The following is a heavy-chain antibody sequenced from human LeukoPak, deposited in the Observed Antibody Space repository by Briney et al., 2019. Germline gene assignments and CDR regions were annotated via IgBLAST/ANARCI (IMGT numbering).Heavy chain of an antibody. J-gene: IGHJ4*02. CDR1: GYSTNSGYY. CDR3: ARVTGYMIEDYFDY. Sequence: SETLSLTCTDSGYSTNSGYYRGWVREPPGKRLDWIGGIYHSGSTYYNPSLKSRVTISVDTSKNQFSLKLSSVTAADTAVYYCARVTGYMIEDYFDYWGQGTLVTVSS. V-gene: IGHV4-38-2*02. CDR2: IYHSGST. D-gene: IGHD3-22*01.